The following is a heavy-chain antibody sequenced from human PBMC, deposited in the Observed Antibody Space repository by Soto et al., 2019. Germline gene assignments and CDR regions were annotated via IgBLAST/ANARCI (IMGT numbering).Heavy chain of an antibody. CDR2: INHSGST. CDR3: ARATYYYDSSGYSDRVLDY. Sequence: SESLSLTCAVYGGSFSGYYLSWIRQPPGKGLEWIGEINHSGSTNYNPSLKGRVTISVDPSKTQFSLKLSSVTAADTAVYYCARATYYYDSSGYSDRVLDYWGKGTLVTVSS. D-gene: IGHD3-22*01. V-gene: IGHV4-34*01. J-gene: IGHJ4*02. CDR1: GGSFSGYY.